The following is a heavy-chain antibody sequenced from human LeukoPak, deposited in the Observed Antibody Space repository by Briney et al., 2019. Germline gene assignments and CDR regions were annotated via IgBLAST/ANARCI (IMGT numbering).Heavy chain of an antibody. V-gene: IGHV4-39*07. D-gene: IGHD3-16*01. Sequence: PSETLSLTCTVPGGSISSTSSYWGWIRQPPGKGLEWIGSIYYSGNTYYNPSLKSRVTISVDTSKNQFSLKLSSVTAADTAVYYCARERGEYAFNIWGQGTMVTVSS. CDR3: ARERGEYAFNI. CDR2: IYYSGNT. CDR1: GGSISSTSSY. J-gene: IGHJ3*02.